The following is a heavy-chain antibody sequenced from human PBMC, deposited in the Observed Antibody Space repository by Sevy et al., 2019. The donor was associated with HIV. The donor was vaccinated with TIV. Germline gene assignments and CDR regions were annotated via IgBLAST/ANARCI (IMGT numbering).Heavy chain of an antibody. CDR2: ISAYNGNT. V-gene: IGHV1-18*01. Sequence: ASVNVSCKASGYTFTSYGISWVRQAPGQGLEWMGWISAYNGNTNYAQKLQGRVTMTTDTSTSTAYMELRSLRSDDTAVYYCARGGGGYCSSTSCYSIYYYYYMDVWGKGTTVTVSS. CDR3: ARGGGGYCSSTSCYSIYYYYYMDV. J-gene: IGHJ6*03. D-gene: IGHD2-2*02. CDR1: GYTFTSYG.